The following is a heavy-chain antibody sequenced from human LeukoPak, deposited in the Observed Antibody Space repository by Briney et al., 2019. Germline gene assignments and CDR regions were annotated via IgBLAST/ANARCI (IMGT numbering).Heavy chain of an antibody. CDR2: IYTSGST. V-gene: IGHV4-4*07. CDR3: ARERPYGSGSYPKGSLRIDY. CDR1: GGSISSYY. D-gene: IGHD3-10*01. J-gene: IGHJ4*02. Sequence: SETLSLTCTVSGGSISSYYWSWIRQPAGKGLEWIGRIYTSGSTNYNPSLKSRVTMSVDTSKNQSSLKLSSVTAADTAVYYCARERPYGSGSYPKGSLRIDYWGQGTLVTVSS.